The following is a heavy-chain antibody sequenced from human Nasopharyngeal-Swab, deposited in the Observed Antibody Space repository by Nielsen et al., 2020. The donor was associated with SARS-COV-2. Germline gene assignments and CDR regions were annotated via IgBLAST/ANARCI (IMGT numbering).Heavy chain of an antibody. CDR3: ATAYNGSYYWDY. V-gene: IGHV5-51*01. J-gene: IGHJ4*02. CDR2: MYPRDSDT. Sequence: VRQMPGKGLEWMGIMYPRDSDTRYSPSFQGQVTISADKSISTAYLQWSSLKASDTAMYYCATAYNGSYYWDYWGQGTLVTVSS. D-gene: IGHD1-26*01.